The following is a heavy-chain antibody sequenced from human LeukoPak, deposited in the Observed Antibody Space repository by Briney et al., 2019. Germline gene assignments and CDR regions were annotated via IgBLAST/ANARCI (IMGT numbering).Heavy chain of an antibody. V-gene: IGHV3-21*01. D-gene: IGHD5-12*01. Sequence: PGGSLRLSCAASGFTFSSYSMNWVRQAPGKGLEWVSSISSSSNYIYYADSVKGRFTISRDNAKDLLYLQMNSLRAEDTAVYYCARELWLLDAFDIGGGGPMLTVSS. CDR3: ARELWLLDAFDI. J-gene: IGHJ3*02. CDR2: ISSSSNYI. CDR1: GFTFSSYS.